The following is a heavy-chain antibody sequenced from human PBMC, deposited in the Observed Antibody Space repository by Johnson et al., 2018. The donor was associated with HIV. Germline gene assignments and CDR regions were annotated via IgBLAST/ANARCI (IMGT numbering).Heavy chain of an antibody. CDR3: AKEGPRRSSWSDAFDI. V-gene: IGHV3-30*19. CDR1: GFTFSNYG. CDR2: TSYDGNNK. J-gene: IGHJ3*02. D-gene: IGHD6-13*01. Sequence: QVQVVESGGGVVRPGGSLRLSCAASGFTFSNYGMHWVRQAPGKGLEWVAVTSYDGNNKYYADSVKGRFTISRDNSKNTLYLQMNTLRPEDTAVYYCAKEGPRRSSWSDAFDIWGHGTMVTVSS.